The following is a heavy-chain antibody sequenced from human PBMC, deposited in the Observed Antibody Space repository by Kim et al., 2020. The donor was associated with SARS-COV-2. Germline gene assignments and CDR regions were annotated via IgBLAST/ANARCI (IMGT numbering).Heavy chain of an antibody. CDR2: INHSGST. J-gene: IGHJ4*02. Sequence: SETLSLTCAVYGGSFSGYYWSWIRQPPGKGLEWIGEINHSGSTNYNPSLKSRVTISVDTSKNQFSLKLSSVTAADTAVYYCARGLPGIAALWGQGTLVTV. CDR1: GGSFSGYY. V-gene: IGHV4-34*01. D-gene: IGHD6-13*01. CDR3: ARGLPGIAAL.